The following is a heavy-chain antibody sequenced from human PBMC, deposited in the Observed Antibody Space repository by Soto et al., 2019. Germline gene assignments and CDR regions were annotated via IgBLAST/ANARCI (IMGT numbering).Heavy chain of an antibody. V-gene: IGHV4-59*01. J-gene: IGHJ5*02. CDR2: IYYSGST. CDR1: GGSISSYY. CDR3: ARDSFYGSGIIRWFDP. Sequence: SETLSLTCTVSGGSISSYYWSWIRQPPGKGLEWIGYIYYSGSTNYNPSLKSRVTISVDTSKNQFSLKLSSVTAADTAVYYCARDSFYGSGIIRWFDPWGQGTLVTVSS. D-gene: IGHD3-10*01.